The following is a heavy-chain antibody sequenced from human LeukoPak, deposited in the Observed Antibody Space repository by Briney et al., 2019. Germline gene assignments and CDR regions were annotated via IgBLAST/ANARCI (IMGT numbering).Heavy chain of an antibody. CDR1: TFTFSSAT. V-gene: IGHV3-48*02. Sequence: GGSLRLSCAASTFTFSSATMNWVRQAPGKGLEWVSHIGPSSNTIYYADSVKGRFTISRDNAKNSLYLQTNSLRDEDTAVYYCAREMGTTSDSWGQGTLVTVSS. CDR3: AREMGTTSDS. CDR2: IGPSSNTI. D-gene: IGHD1-7*01. J-gene: IGHJ4*02.